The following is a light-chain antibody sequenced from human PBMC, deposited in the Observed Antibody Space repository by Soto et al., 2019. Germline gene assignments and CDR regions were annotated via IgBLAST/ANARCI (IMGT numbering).Light chain of an antibody. CDR3: QQYNSYCT. Sequence: DIQMTQSPSTLSASVGDRVTITCRANQSIRSWLAWYQQKPGKAPKLLLYKASSLDSGVPSRFSGSGSGTEFTLTISSLQSDDLATYYCQQYNSYCTFGQGTKVQIK. CDR1: QSIRSW. V-gene: IGKV1-5*03. J-gene: IGKJ1*01. CDR2: KAS.